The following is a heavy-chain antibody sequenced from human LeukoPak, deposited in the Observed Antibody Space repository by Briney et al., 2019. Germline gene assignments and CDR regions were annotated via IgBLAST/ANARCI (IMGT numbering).Heavy chain of an antibody. Sequence: GESLKISFKSSGYSFTSYWIGWVRQMPGKGLEWMGIIYPGDSYTRYSPSFQGQVTISADKSISTAYLQWSSLKASDTAMYYCARRLRYYDSSGYKYYFDYWGQGTLVTVSS. CDR2: IYPGDSYT. D-gene: IGHD3-22*01. CDR3: ARRLRYYDSSGYKYYFDY. V-gene: IGHV5-51*01. CDR1: GYSFTSYW. J-gene: IGHJ4*02.